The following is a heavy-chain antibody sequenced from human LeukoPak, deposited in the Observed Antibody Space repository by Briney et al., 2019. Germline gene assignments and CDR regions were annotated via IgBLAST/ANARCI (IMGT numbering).Heavy chain of an antibody. CDR2: VYYNGIT. D-gene: IGHD1/OR15-1a*01. V-gene: IGHV4-59*01. J-gene: IGHJ4*02. CDR1: DVSINTYF. Sequence: SETLSLTCTVSDVSINTYFWSWIRQPPGKGLEWIGYVYYNGITNYNPSLKSRVSISLDTSKNQFSLRLNSVTAAETAVYYCVSQLGGTTFHWGQGTLVTVSS. CDR3: VSQLGGTTFH.